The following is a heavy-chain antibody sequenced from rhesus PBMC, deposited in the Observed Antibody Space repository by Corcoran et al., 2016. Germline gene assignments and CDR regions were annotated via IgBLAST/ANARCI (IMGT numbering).Heavy chain of an antibody. CDR2: IYWDDDK. CDR3: VRRHRFDSNSYYFDY. D-gene: IGHD4-23*01. CDR1: GFSLSTSGMG. Sequence: QVTLKESGPALVKPTQTLTLTCTFSGFSLSTSGMGVGWIRQSSRKTLEWLAHIYWDDDKRYSTSLTSRLTISKDASKNQVVLIMTNIDPLDTATYYCVRRHRFDSNSYYFDYWGQGLLVTVSS. J-gene: IGHJ4*01. V-gene: IGHV2-174*02.